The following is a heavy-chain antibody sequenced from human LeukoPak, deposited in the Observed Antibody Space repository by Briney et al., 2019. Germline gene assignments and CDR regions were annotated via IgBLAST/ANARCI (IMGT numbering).Heavy chain of an antibody. CDR1: GFSVSSNY. V-gene: IGHV3-66*01. J-gene: IGHJ4*02. CDR3: GVRGVIGIGGFDY. CDR2: IYSGDTT. D-gene: IGHD3-10*01. Sequence: GGSLRLSCAASGFSVSSNYMSWVRQAPGKGLEWVSVIYSGDTTYYADSVKGRFTISRDNSKNALSLQMNNLRAEDTAVYYCGVRGVIGIGGFDYWGQGTLVTVSS.